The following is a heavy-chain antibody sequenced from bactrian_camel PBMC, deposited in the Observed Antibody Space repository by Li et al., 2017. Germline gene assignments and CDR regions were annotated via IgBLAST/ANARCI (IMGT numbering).Heavy chain of an antibody. CDR2: IDDDGTT. V-gene: IGHV3S53*01. CDR3: VVVPFAKCGGWEHTSPAFGY. J-gene: IGHJ6*01. CDR1: RGFDDADAE. D-gene: IGHD5*01. Sequence: VQLVESGGGSVQIGGSLTLACAASRGFDDADAEWGWFRQAPGQKREEVASIDDDGTTSYADSVKGRFIISQDNGKTYLQMNSLKAEDTAMYYCVVVPFAKCGGWEHTSPAFGYWGQGTQVTVS.